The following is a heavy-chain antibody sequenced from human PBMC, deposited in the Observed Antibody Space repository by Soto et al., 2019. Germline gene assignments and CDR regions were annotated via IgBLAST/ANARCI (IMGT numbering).Heavy chain of an antibody. J-gene: IGHJ4*02. V-gene: IGHV4-30-4*01. D-gene: IGHD4-17*01. Sequence: QVQLQESGPGLVKPSQTLSLTCTVSGGSISSGDYYWSWIRQPPGKGLEWIGYIYYSGSTYYNPSLKSRVNIXLXRSKNQVSLKLSSVTAADTAVYYCARRMTTVTYFDYWGQGTLVTVSS. CDR1: GGSISSGDYY. CDR2: IYYSGST. CDR3: ARRMTTVTYFDY.